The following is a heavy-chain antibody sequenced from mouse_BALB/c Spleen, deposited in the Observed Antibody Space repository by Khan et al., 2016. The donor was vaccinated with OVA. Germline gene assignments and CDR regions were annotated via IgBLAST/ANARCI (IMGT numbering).Heavy chain of an antibody. J-gene: IGHJ2*01. D-gene: IGHD1-1*01. Sequence: EVQGVESGGGLVQPGGSRKLSCAASGFTFSSYGMHWVRQAPEKGLEWVAYISGDSSTIYYTDTVKGRFTISRDNPKNHLFLQMTSLMSEDTDMYYCATAYYYGYYFDYWGPGTTLTVSS. CDR3: ATAYYYGYYFDY. CDR2: ISGDSSTI. CDR1: GFTFSSYG. V-gene: IGHV5-17*02.